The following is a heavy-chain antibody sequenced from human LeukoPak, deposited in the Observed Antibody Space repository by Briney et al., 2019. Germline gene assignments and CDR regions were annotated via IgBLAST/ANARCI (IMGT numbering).Heavy chain of an antibody. CDR2: IYTSGST. D-gene: IGHD3-16*01. CDR3: ARHTSNFDY. CDR1: GGSISSYY. J-gene: IGHJ4*02. V-gene: IGHV4-4*09. Sequence: SGTLSLTCTVSGGSISSYYWSWIRQPPGKGLEWIGYIYTSGSTNYNPSLKSRVTISVDTSKNQFSLKLSSVTAADTAVYYCARHTSNFDYWGQGTLVTVSS.